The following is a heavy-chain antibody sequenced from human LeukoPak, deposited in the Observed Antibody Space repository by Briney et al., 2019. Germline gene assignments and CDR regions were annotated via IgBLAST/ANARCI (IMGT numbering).Heavy chain of an antibody. CDR1: GFTFSSYA. CDR2: ISGSGGST. CDR3: AQRPRDSEVALAAAMNWNWYFDY. D-gene: IGHD2-2*01. J-gene: IGHJ4*02. Sequence: PGGSLRPSCTDSGFTFSSYAMNWVRQAPGKGLESVAAISGSGGSTYYADSVKGRFPIPRDNSKNTLYLQMTSLRAEDTAVYYCAQRPRDSEVALAAAMNWNWYFDYWGQGTLVTVSS. V-gene: IGHV3-23*01.